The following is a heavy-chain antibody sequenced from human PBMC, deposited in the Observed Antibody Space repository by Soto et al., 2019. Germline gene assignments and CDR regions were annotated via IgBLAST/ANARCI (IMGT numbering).Heavy chain of an antibody. CDR3: ARVTSWFGELLSAPLDY. V-gene: IGHV5-51*01. J-gene: IGHJ4*02. Sequence: VESLKISCNGSGYSFTSYWIGWVRQMPWKGLEWMGIIYPGDSDTRYSPSFQGQVTISADKSISTAYLQWSSLKASDTAMYYCARVTSWFGELLSAPLDYWGQGTLVTVS. D-gene: IGHD3-10*01. CDR2: IYPGDSDT. CDR1: GYSFTSYW.